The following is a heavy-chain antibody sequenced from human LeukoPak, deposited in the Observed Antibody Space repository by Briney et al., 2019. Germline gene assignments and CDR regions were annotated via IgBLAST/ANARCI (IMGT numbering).Heavy chain of an antibody. Sequence: SETLSLTCTVSGGSIRSYYWSWIRQPPGKGLEWIGYIYYSGSTNYNPSLKSRLTISVDTSKNQFSLKLSTVTAADTAVYYCARSDIYCSGGSCPPNTFDALDIWGLGTMVTVSS. V-gene: IGHV4-59*01. CDR2: IYYSGST. D-gene: IGHD2-15*01. CDR3: ARSDIYCSGGSCPPNTFDALDI. J-gene: IGHJ3*02. CDR1: GGSIRSYY.